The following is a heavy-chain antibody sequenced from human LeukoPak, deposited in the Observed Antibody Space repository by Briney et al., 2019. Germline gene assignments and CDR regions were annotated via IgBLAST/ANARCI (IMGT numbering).Heavy chain of an antibody. CDR2: ISGSGGST. D-gene: IGHD3-22*01. V-gene: IGHV3-23*01. CDR1: GFTFSSYA. J-gene: IGHJ4*02. CDR3: ARDSAYYYDSGAYPAYYFDY. Sequence: GGSLRLSCAASGFTFSSYAMSWVRQAPGKGLEWVSAISGSGGSTYYADSVKGRFTISRDNAKNSLYLQMNSLRAEDTAVYYCARDSAYYYDSGAYPAYYFDYWGQGTLVTVSS.